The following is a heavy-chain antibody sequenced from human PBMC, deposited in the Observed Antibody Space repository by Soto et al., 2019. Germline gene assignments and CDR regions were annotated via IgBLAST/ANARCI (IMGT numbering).Heavy chain of an antibody. D-gene: IGHD2-2*01. CDR3: SRVGCSNSKCYTRGMDV. CDR2: IYSDGTT. J-gene: IGHJ6*02. CDR1: GGSISGYY. Sequence: ETLSLTCTVSGGSISGYYWSWVRQPAGKGLEWVGRIYSDGTTNYSPSLKSRVTMSLDTSKDQFSLHLNSVTAADTAVYYCSRVGCSNSKCYTRGMDVWGQGTTVTVSS. V-gene: IGHV4-4*07.